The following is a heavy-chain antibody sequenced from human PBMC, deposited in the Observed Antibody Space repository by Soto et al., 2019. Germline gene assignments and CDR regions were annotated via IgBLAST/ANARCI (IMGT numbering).Heavy chain of an antibody. Sequence: QVQLVESGGGVVQPGRSLRLSCAASGFTFSSYAMHWVRQAPGKGLEWVAVISYDGSNKYYADSVKGRFTISRDNSKNTLYLQMNSLRAEETAVYYCASLLVVGGGDYWGQGTLVTVSS. D-gene: IGHD3-16*01. J-gene: IGHJ4*02. CDR2: ISYDGSNK. CDR1: GFTFSSYA. V-gene: IGHV3-30-3*01. CDR3: ASLLVVGGGDY.